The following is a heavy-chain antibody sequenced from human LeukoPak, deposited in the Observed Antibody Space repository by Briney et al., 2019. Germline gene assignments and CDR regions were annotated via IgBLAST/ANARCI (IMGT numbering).Heavy chain of an antibody. CDR3: AKDGPLLWFGPTDA. CDR2: VSSTGSGT. Sequence: GASLRLSCVASGFTFSTYGMSWVRQAPGKGLEWVAAVSSTGSGTYYPDSLKGRFIISRDNSQNTVFLQMNSLRPEDTAFYFCAKDGPLLWFGPTDAWGQGILVTVSS. D-gene: IGHD3-10*01. V-gene: IGHV3-23*01. J-gene: IGHJ5*02. CDR1: GFTFSTYG.